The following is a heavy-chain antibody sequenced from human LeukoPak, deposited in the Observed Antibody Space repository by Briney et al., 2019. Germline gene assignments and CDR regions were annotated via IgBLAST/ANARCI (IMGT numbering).Heavy chain of an antibody. CDR3: ARDKGEYYYDSSGYRDAFDI. CDR1: GGTFSSYA. CDR2: IIPIFGSA. D-gene: IGHD3-22*01. J-gene: IGHJ3*02. Sequence: SVKVSCKASGGTFSSYAISWVRQAPGQGLEWMGGIIPIFGSANYAQKFQGRVTITADESTSTAYMELSGLRSEDTAVYYCARDKGEYYYDSSGYRDAFDIWGQGTMVTVSS. V-gene: IGHV1-69*13.